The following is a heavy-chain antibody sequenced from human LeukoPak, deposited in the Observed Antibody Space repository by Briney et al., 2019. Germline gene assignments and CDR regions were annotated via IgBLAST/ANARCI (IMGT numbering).Heavy chain of an antibody. CDR1: GGSISSYY. Sequence: SETLSLTCTVSGGSISSYYWSWIRQPPGKGLEWIGYIYYSGSTNYNPSLKSRVTISVDTSKNQFSLKLSSVTAADTAVYYCAKGPIENIVVVTNPIGDAFDIWGQGTMVTVSS. V-gene: IGHV4-59*01. D-gene: IGHD2-21*01. CDR3: AKGPIENIVVVTNPIGDAFDI. CDR2: IYYSGST. J-gene: IGHJ3*02.